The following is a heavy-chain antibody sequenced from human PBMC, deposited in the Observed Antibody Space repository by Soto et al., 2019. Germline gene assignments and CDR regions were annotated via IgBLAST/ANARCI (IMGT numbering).Heavy chain of an antibody. D-gene: IGHD6-13*01. Sequence: GGSLRLSCAVPGLTSRTFLAYDMHWVRQAPGKGLEWVAVISHDGNNKYYSESLKGRLTISRDNSKKTLYLEMSSLRVEDTAVYFCARARAAAGSYYFDYWGQGTLVTVSS. CDR1: GLTSRTFLAYD. V-gene: IGHV3-30*03. J-gene: IGHJ4*02. CDR3: ARARAAAGSYYFDY. CDR2: ISHDGNNK.